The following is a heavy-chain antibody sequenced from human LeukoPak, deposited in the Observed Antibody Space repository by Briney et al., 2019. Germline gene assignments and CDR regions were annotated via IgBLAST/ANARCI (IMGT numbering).Heavy chain of an antibody. J-gene: IGHJ6*03. V-gene: IGHV3-20*04. CDR1: GFTFDDYA. Sequence: GGSLRLSCAASGFTFDDYAMSWVRQAPGKGLEWVSGINWNGGSTGYADSVKGRFTISRDNAKNSLYLQMNSLRAEDTALYYCARAAAASYYSYYVDVWGKGTTVTVSS. CDR2: INWNGGST. D-gene: IGHD6-13*01. CDR3: ARAAAASYYSYYVDV.